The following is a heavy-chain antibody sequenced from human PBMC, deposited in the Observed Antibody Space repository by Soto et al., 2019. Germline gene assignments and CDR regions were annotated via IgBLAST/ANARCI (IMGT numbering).Heavy chain of an antibody. CDR3: ARHGYTSGRTYFDY. V-gene: IGHV4-39*01. J-gene: IGHJ4*02. Sequence: QLQLQESGPGLVKPSETLSLTCTVSGGSIGSSSYYWGWIRQPPGKGLEWIGSIYDRGSSYSNPSLNSRLTTAFDTSKNQFSLKLTSVTAADAAVYYCARHGYTSGRTYFDYWGEGTLVSVSS. D-gene: IGHD6-19*01. CDR1: GGSIGSSSYY. CDR2: IYDRGSS.